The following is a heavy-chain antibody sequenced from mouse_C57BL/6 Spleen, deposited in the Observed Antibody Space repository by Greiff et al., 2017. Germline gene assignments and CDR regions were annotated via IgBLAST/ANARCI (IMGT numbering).Heavy chain of an antibody. CDR2: ISSGGDYI. J-gene: IGHJ3*01. CDR3: TSEGVNWVFAD. D-gene: IGHD4-1*01. CDR1: GFTFSSYA. V-gene: IGHV5-9-1*02. Sequence: EVKLVESGEGLVKPGGSLKLSCAASGFTFSSYAMSWVRQTPEKRLEWVAYISSGGDYIYYADTVKGRFTISRDKARNTLYLQMISLKSEDTAMYYCTSEGVNWVFADWGQGTLVTVSA.